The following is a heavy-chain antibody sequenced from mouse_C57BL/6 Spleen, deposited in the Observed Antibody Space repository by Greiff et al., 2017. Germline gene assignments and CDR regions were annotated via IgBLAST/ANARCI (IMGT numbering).Heavy chain of an antibody. J-gene: IGHJ1*03. CDR2: IAPEDGDT. Sequence: VQLQQSGAELVRPGASVKLSCTASGFNIKDYYMHWVKQRPEQGLEWIGRIAPEDGDTEYAPQFQGKATMTADTSSNTAYLQLSSLTSEDTAVYYCTPANYDGSSYEYFDVWGTGTTVTVSS. D-gene: IGHD1-1*01. CDR1: GFNIKDYY. V-gene: IGHV14-1*01. CDR3: TPANYDGSSYEYFDV.